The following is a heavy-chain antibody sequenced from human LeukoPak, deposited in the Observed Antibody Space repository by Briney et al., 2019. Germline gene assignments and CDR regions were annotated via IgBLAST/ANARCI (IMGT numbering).Heavy chain of an antibody. V-gene: IGHV3-30-3*01. J-gene: IGHJ4*02. CDR2: ISYDGSNK. CDR1: GFTFSSYA. D-gene: IGHD1-14*01. Sequence: GGSLRLSCAASGFTFSSYAMHWVRQAPGKGLEWVAVISYDGSNKYYADSVKGRFTISRDNSKNTLYLQMNSLRAEDTAVYYCARDLSTGTLDYWGQGTLVTVSS. CDR3: ARDLSTGTLDY.